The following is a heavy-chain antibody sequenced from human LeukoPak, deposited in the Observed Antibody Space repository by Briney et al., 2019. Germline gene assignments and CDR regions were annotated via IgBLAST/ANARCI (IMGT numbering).Heavy chain of an antibody. CDR3: ARDQLGIVVVPAAIGWFDP. D-gene: IGHD2-2*02. CDR1: GGSISSSSYY. CDR2: IYYSGST. J-gene: IGHJ5*02. V-gene: IGHV4-39*07. Sequence: SETLSLTCTVSGGSISSSSYYWGWIRQPPGKGLEWIGSIYYSGSTYYNPSLKSRVTISVDTSKNQFSLKLSSVTAADTAVYYCARDQLGIVVVPAAIGWFDPWGQGTLVTVSS.